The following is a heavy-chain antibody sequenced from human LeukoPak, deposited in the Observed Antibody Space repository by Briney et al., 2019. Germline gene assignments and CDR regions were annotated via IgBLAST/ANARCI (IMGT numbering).Heavy chain of an antibody. CDR3: AELGVTMIGGV. CDR1: GFTFSSYE. D-gene: IGHD3-10*02. CDR2: ISSSGSTI. J-gene: IGHJ6*04. V-gene: IGHV3-48*03. Sequence: GSLRLSCAASGFTFSSYEMNWVRQAPGKGLEWVSYISSSGSTIYYADSVKGRFTISRDNAKNSLYLQMNSLRAEDTAVYYCAELGVTMIGGVWGKGTTVTISS.